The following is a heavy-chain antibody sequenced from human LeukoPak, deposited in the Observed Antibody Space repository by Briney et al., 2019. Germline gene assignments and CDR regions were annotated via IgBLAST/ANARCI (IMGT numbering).Heavy chain of an antibody. V-gene: IGHV3-23*01. J-gene: IGHJ4*02. Sequence: GGSLRLSCAASGFTFSSHGMNWVRQAPGKGLEWVSGISGSGGRTYYADSVKGRFTISRDNSNHMLYLQMNSLIAEDTAIYYCAKDDDWLRFEHWGRGTPVSVSS. CDR2: ISGSGGRT. D-gene: IGHD5-12*01. CDR1: GFTFSSHG. CDR3: AKDDDWLRFEH.